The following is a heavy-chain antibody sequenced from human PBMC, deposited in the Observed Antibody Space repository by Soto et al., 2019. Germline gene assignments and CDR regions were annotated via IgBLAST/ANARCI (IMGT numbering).Heavy chain of an antibody. J-gene: IGHJ4*02. D-gene: IGHD5-12*01. CDR1: GFTFTSYA. Sequence: EVQLLESGGGLVQPGGSLRLSCAASGFTFTSYAMSWVRQAPGKGLEWVSAISGSGGSTYYADSVKGRFTISSDNSKNTLYLQMNSLRAEDTAVYYCARHSGYGVLGDYWGQGTLVTVSS. V-gene: IGHV3-23*01. CDR2: ISGSGGST. CDR3: ARHSGYGVLGDY.